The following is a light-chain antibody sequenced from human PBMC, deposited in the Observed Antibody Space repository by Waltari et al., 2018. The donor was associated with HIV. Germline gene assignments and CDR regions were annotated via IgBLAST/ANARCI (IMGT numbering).Light chain of an antibody. J-gene: IGLJ2*01. Sequence: QSVLTQPPSVSAAPGQKVTISCSGSTSNIGNNSVSWYQQLPGTAPKLLIYDNTKRPSGIPDRFSGAKSGTSATLDITGLQTGDEADYYCGTWDNSLSAPLFGGGTKLTVL. CDR1: TSNIGNNS. CDR2: DNT. V-gene: IGLV1-51*01. CDR3: GTWDNSLSAPL.